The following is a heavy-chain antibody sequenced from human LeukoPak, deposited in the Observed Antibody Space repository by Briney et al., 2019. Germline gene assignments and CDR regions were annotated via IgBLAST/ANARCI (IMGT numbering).Heavy chain of an antibody. CDR1: GDSIGSYY. CDR3: ARAPYDFWSGYYTGFSAFDI. Sequence: SETLSLTCTVSGDSIGSYYWTWIRQPAGKGLEWIGRIYTSGSTNYNPSLKSRVTMSVDTSKNQFSLKLSSVTAADTAVYYCARAPYDFWSGYYTGFSAFDIWGQGTMVTVSS. CDR2: IYTSGST. D-gene: IGHD3-3*01. J-gene: IGHJ3*02. V-gene: IGHV4-4*07.